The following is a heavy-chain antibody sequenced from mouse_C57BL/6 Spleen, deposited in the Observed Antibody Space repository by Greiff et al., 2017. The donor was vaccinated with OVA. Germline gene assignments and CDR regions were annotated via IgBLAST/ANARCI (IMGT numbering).Heavy chain of an antibody. V-gene: IGHV1-82*01. CDR2: IYPGDGDT. CDR1: GYAFSSSW. J-gene: IGHJ2*01. D-gene: IGHD2-2*01. Sequence: AQGVESGPELVKPGASVKISCKASGYAFSSSWMNWVKQRPGKGLEWIGRIYPGDGDTNYNGKFKGKATLTADKSSSTAYMQLSSLTSEDSAVYFCAREGAMVTRGYYFDYWGQGTTLTVSS. CDR3: AREGAMVTRGYYFDY.